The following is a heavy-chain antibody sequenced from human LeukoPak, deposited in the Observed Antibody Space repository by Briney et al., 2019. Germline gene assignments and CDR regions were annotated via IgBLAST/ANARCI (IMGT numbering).Heavy chain of an antibody. Sequence: GGSLRLSCAASGFTFSTYAMSWVRQAPGKGLEWVSTIGDSGGSTYYADSVKGRFTISRDNSKNTLYLQMNSLRAEDTAVYYCARVQRGIAVALDYWGQGTLATVSS. CDR1: GFTFSTYA. D-gene: IGHD6-19*01. V-gene: IGHV3-23*01. CDR2: IGDSGGST. J-gene: IGHJ4*02. CDR3: ARVQRGIAVALDY.